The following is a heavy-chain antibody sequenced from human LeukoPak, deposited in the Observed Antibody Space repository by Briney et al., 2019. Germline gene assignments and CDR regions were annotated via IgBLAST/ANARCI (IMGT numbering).Heavy chain of an antibody. CDR2: IYYSGST. CDR3: ARGYQLGSYLWFDP. Sequence: SETLSLTCTVSGGSISNGDHYWSWIRQHPGKGLEWIGHIYYSGSTYYNPSLKSRVTISVDTSKNQFSLKLSSVTAADTAVYYCARGYQLGSYLWFDPWGQGTLVTVSS. D-gene: IGHD2-2*01. V-gene: IGHV4-31*03. J-gene: IGHJ5*02. CDR1: GGSISNGDHY.